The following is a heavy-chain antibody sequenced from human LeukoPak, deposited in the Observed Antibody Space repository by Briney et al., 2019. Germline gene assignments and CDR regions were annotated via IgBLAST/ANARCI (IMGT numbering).Heavy chain of an antibody. D-gene: IGHD2-8*01. V-gene: IGHV3-30*18. Sequence: GGSLRLSCAASGFTFSSYGMHWVRQAPGKGLEWVAVISYDGSNKYYADSVKGRFTISRDNSKNTLYLQMNSLRAEDTAVYYCAKDRMGPFDYWGQGTLVTVSS. CDR3: AKDRMGPFDY. CDR2: ISYDGSNK. CDR1: GFTFSSYG. J-gene: IGHJ4*02.